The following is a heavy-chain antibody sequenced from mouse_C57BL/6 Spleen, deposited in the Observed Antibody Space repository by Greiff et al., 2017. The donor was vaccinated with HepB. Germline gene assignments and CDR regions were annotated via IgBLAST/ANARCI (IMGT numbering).Heavy chain of an antibody. CDR2: IRSKSSNYAT. J-gene: IGHJ4*01. CDR3: VTFITTVVATEAMDY. CDR1: GFTFNTYA. Sequence: EVKVVESGGGLVQPQGSLKLSCAASGFTFNTYAMHWVRQAPGKGLEWVARIRSKSSNYATYYADSVKDRFTISRDDSQSMLYLQMNNLKTEDTAMYYCVTFITTVVATEAMDYWGQGTSVTVSS. V-gene: IGHV10-3*01. D-gene: IGHD1-1*01.